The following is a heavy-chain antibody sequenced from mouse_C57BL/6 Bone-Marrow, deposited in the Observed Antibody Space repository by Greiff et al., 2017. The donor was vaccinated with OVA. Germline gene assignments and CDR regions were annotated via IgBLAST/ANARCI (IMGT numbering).Heavy chain of an antibody. J-gene: IGHJ2*01. CDR3: ARYGPYYFDY. CDR1: GYTFTDHT. D-gene: IGHD1-2*01. V-gene: IGHV1-78*01. CDR2: VYPRDGST. Sequence: QVHVKQSDVELVKPGASVKISCKVSGYTFTDHTIHWMKQRPEQGLEWIGYVYPRDGSTKYNEKFKGKATLTADKSSSTACMQLNSRTSEDSAVYFCARYGPYYFDYWGRGTTLTVSS.